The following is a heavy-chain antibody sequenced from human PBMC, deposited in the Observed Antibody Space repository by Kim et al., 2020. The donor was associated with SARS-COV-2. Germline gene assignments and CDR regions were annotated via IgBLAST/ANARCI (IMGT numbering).Heavy chain of an antibody. CDR2: LKSNADGGAA. CDR3: TTGIGWTPPAN. CDR1: GLTFSDAW. J-gene: IGHJ4*02. V-gene: IGHV3-15*01. D-gene: IGHD2-15*01. Sequence: GGSLRLSCAASGLTFSDAWIIWIRQAPGKGLECVGRLKSNADGGAADYPASVKGRFTISRDDSKNIMYLQMNSLETEDTAVYYCTTGIGWTPPANWGRGTLVTVSS.